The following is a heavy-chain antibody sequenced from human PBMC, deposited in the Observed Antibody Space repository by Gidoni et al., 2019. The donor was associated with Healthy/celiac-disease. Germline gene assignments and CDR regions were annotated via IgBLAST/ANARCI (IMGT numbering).Heavy chain of an antibody. D-gene: IGHD6-6*01. J-gene: IGHJ6*02. CDR2: ISSSSSTI. Sequence: EVQLVESGGGLVQPGGSLRLSCAASGFTFSSYSMNWVRQAPGKGLEWVSYISSSSSTIYYADSVKGRFTISRDNAKNSLYLQMNSLRAEDTAVYYCASGSSSYGMDVWGQGTTVTVSS. CDR3: ASGSSSYGMDV. CDR1: GFTFSSYS. V-gene: IGHV3-48*01.